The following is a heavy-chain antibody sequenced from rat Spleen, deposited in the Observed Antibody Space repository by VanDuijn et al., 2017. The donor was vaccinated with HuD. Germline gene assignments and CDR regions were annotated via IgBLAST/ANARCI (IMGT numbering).Heavy chain of an antibody. J-gene: IGHJ3*01. CDR2: LSYDGGST. CDR1: GFTFSNYG. CDR3: TKIVSFAY. D-gene: IGHD3-8*01. Sequence: EVQLVESGGGLVQPGRSLKLSCAASGFTFSNYGMAWVRQTPTKGLEWVASLSYDGGSTYYRDSVKGRFTISRVNAKSSLYLQMDSLRSEDTATYYCTKIVSFAYWGQGTLVTVSS. V-gene: IGHV5-20*01.